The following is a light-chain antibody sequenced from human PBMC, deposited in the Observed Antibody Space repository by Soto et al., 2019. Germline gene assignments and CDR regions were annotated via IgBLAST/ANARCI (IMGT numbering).Light chain of an antibody. V-gene: IGKV3-15*01. CDR3: QQYNNWPWT. CDR1: QSISDT. J-gene: IGKJ1*01. CDR2: GAS. Sequence: EKVITQAPATLSVSPVGRAPLSCRASQSISDTLAWYQQKPGQAPRLLIHGASTRATSFPARFSGSGSGTDFTLTISSLQSEDFAVYYCQQYNNWPWTFGRGTKVDI.